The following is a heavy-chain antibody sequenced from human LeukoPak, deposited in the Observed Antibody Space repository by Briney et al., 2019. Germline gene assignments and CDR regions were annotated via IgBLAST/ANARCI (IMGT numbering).Heavy chain of an antibody. Sequence: PGGSLRLSCAASGFPFSGNWVSWVRQAPGKGLEWLANIGEGRSGKYYMYSVKGRFTISRDNASNSLYLQINSLRADDTAVYYCARDAKYYHDSSGYHWGQGTLVTVSS. CDR2: IGEGRSGK. V-gene: IGHV3-7*01. D-gene: IGHD3-22*01. CDR1: GFPFSGNW. J-gene: IGHJ4*02. CDR3: ARDAKYYHDSSGYH.